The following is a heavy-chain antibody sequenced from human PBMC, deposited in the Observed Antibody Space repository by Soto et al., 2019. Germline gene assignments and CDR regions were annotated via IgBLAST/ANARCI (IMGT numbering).Heavy chain of an antibody. CDR1: GFTFSSYS. CDR3: ATDTLLLWFGELLYRDAFDI. V-gene: IGHV3-48*01. J-gene: IGHJ3*02. Sequence: PGGSLRLSCAASGFTFSSYSMNWVRQAPGKGLEWVSYISSSSSTIYYADSVKGRFTISRDNAKNSLYLQMNSLRAEDTAVYYCATDTLLLWFGELLYRDAFDIWGQGTMVTVSS. CDR2: ISSSSSTI. D-gene: IGHD3-10*01.